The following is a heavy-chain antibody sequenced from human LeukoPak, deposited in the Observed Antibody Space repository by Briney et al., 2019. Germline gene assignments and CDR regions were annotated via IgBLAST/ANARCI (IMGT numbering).Heavy chain of an antibody. CDR3: ARDNSVGDNAWWFDP. V-gene: IGHV1-46*01. J-gene: IGHJ5*02. Sequence: APVKVSCKASGYTFTSYYMHWVRQAPGQGLEWMGIINPRGGITNYAQKFQGRVTMTRDTSTNTVYMELSSLRSEDTAIYYCARDNSVGDNAWWFDPWGQGTLVTVSS. CDR1: GYTFTSYY. CDR2: INPRGGIT. D-gene: IGHD1-26*01.